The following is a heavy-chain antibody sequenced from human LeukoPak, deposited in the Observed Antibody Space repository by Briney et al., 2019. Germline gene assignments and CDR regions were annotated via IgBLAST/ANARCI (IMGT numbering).Heavy chain of an antibody. CDR2: ISYDGSNK. J-gene: IGHJ4*02. CDR3: ARVRGEWLVPRGYYFDY. CDR1: GFTFSSYG. D-gene: IGHD6-19*01. Sequence: PGRSLRLSCAASGFTFSSYGMHWVRQAPGKGLEWVAVISYDGSNKYYADSVKGRFTISRDNSKNTLYLQMNSLRAEDTAVYYCARVRGEWLVPRGYYFDYWGQGTLVTVPS. V-gene: IGHV3-30*03.